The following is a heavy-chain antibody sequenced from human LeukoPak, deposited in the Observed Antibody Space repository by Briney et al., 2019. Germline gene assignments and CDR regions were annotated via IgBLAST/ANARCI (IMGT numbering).Heavy chain of an antibody. V-gene: IGHV1-18*01. CDR2: ISAYNGNT. Sequence: ASVTVSCKASGYTFTSYGISWVRQAPGQGLEWMGWISAYNGNTNYAQKLQGRVTMTTDTSTSTAYMELRSLRSDDTAVYYCARVTGYMIEDYFDSWGQGTLVTVSS. D-gene: IGHD3-22*01. CDR1: GYTFTSYG. J-gene: IGHJ4*02. CDR3: ARVTGYMIEDYFDS.